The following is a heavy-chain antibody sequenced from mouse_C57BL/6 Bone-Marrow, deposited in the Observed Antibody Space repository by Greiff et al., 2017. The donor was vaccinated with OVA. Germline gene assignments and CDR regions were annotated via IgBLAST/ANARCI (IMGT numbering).Heavy chain of an antibody. J-gene: IGHJ4*01. Sequence: EVHLVESGGGLVKPGGSLKLSCAASGFTFSDYGMHWVRQAPEKGLEWVAYISSGSSTIYYADTVKGRFTISRDNAKNTLFLQMTSLRSEDTAMYYCAMLPVSANWFTMDYWGQGTSVTVSS. CDR2: ISSGSSTI. V-gene: IGHV5-17*01. D-gene: IGHD4-1*01. CDR1: GFTFSDYG. CDR3: AMLPVSANWFTMDY.